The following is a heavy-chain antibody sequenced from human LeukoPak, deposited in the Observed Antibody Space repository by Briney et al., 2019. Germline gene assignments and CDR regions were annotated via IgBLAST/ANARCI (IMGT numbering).Heavy chain of an antibody. J-gene: IGHJ4*02. V-gene: IGHV5-51*01. CDR3: ARHGPGFTSSPGPDY. CDR2: IHPGDSDT. D-gene: IGHD3-10*01. CDR1: GYSFTIYW. Sequence: GESLKISCTGSGYSFTIYWIGWVRQMPGKGLEWMGIIHPGDSDTRYSPSFQGQVTISADKSINTAYLQWSSLKASDTAMYYCARHGPGFTSSPGPDYWGQGTLVTVSS.